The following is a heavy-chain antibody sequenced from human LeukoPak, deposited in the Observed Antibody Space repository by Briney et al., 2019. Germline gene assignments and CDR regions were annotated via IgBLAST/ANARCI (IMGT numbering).Heavy chain of an antibody. CDR2: MKQRESEK. J-gene: IGHJ4*02. V-gene: IGHV3-7*01. Sequence: PGGSLRLSCAASGFTFSIYWMSWARQAPGKGLEWVANMKQRESEKYYADSVKGRFTISRDNAKNSLYLQMNSLRAEDTAVYYCARDSGMVINYWGQGTLVTVSS. CDR1: GFTFSIYW. CDR3: ARDSGMVINY. D-gene: IGHD5-18*01.